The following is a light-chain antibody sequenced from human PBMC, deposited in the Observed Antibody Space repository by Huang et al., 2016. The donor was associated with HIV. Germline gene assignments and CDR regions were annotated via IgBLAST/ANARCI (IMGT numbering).Light chain of an antibody. CDR3: MQSIQLPFT. CDR2: EVS. V-gene: IGKV2D-29*02. J-gene: IGKJ3*01. CDR1: QTLLHSDGKIH. Sequence: DLVMTQTPLFLSVTPGQPASISCKSGQTLLHSDGKIHLSWYLQRPGQSPHLLIYEVSNRFSGVPDRFSGNGSGTDFTLKISRVEAEDVGVYYCMQSIQLPFTFGPGTKVDLK.